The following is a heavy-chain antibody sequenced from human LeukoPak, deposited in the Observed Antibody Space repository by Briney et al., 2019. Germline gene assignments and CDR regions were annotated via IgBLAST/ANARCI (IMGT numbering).Heavy chain of an antibody. CDR1: GGSISSSSYY. Sequence: PSETLSLTCTVSGGSISSSSYYWGWIRQPPGKGLEWIGSVYYSGSTYYNPSLKSRVTISVDTSKNQFSLKLTSVTAADTAVYYCARGRKLGLDYWGQGTLVTVSS. D-gene: IGHD6-6*01. V-gene: IGHV4-39*07. CDR2: VYYSGST. CDR3: ARGRKLGLDY. J-gene: IGHJ4*02.